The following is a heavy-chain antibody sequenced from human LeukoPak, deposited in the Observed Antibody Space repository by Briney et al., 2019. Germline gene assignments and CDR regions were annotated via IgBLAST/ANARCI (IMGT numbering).Heavy chain of an antibody. J-gene: IGHJ4*02. CDR1: GYSISSGYY. Sequence: PSETLSLTCAVSGYSISSGYYWGWIRQPPGKGLEWIGSIYHSGSTYYNPSLKSRVTISVDTSKNQFSLKLSSVTAADTAVYYCARLQLDFDYWAREPWSPSPQ. CDR2: IYHSGST. D-gene: IGHD1-1*01. V-gene: IGHV4-38-2*01. CDR3: ARLQLDFDY.